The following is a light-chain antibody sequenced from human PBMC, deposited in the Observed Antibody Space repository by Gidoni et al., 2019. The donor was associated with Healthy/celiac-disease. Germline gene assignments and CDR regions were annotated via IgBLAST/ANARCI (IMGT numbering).Light chain of an antibody. Sequence: IQMTQSPSSLSASVGDRVTITCQASQDISNYLNWYQQKPGKAPKLLIYDASNLATGVPARFSGSGSGTDFTFTISSLQPEDIATYYCQQYDNLPLTFGGGTKVEIK. CDR3: QQYDNLPLT. V-gene: IGKV1-33*01. CDR2: DAS. CDR1: QDISNY. J-gene: IGKJ4*01.